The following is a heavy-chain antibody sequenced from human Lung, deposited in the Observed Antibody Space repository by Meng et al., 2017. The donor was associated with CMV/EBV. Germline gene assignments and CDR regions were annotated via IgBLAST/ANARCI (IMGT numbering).Heavy chain of an antibody. CDR3: ARGEQLWLPLDV. Sequence: SXKISCAASGLTFTTYAMHWVRQAPGKGLEWVAVISYDGSNKYYADSVKGRFTISRDNSKNTLYLQMNSLRTVDTAVYSCARGEQLWLPLDVWGQGTTVTVSS. V-gene: IGHV3-30*04. J-gene: IGHJ6*02. CDR2: ISYDGSNK. D-gene: IGHD5-18*01. CDR1: GLTFTTYA.